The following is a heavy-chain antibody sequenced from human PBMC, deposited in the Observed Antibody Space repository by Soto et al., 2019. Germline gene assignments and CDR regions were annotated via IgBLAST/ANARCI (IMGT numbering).Heavy chain of an antibody. CDR1: GGSISSGGYS. Sequence: ASETLSLTCTVSGGSISSGGYSWTWIRQSPGKGLEWIGYTYQSGSAYYNPSLKSRVTISVDRSKNQFSLNLTSVTAADTAVYYCARDYYGMDVWGQGTTVTVSS. V-gene: IGHV4-30-2*06. CDR3: ARDYYGMDV. J-gene: IGHJ6*02. CDR2: TYQSGSA.